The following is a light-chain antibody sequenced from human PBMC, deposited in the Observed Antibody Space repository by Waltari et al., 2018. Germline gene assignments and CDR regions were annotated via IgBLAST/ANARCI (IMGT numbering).Light chain of an antibody. Sequence: SYELTQPPSVSVSPRQPARLTCSAEALPTQDAYWYQPRPGQAPVLALYRDTERPSGIPERFSGSTSGTTVTLTISGVQAEDEADYYCQSADSSGTYVVFGGGTKLTVL. J-gene: IGLJ2*01. CDR1: ALPTQD. CDR2: RDT. V-gene: IGLV3-25*03. CDR3: QSADSSGTYVV.